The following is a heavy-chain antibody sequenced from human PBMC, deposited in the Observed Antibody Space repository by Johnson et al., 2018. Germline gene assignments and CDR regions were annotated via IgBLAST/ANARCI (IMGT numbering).Heavy chain of an antibody. J-gene: IGHJ3*01. CDR2: IKGKTDGGTT. D-gene: IGHD4-17*01. V-gene: IGHV3-15*07. CDR3: PTISDGETTWAGAFAF. CDR1: GFTFSNAG. Sequence: VQLQESGGGLVKPGGSLRLSCAASGFTFSNAGMSWVRQAPGKGLEWVGRIKGKTDGGTTDYAAPVKGGCSISRDESKNTLYLQINSLKTDETAVYYCPTISDGETTWAGAFAFWGPGTMVTVS.